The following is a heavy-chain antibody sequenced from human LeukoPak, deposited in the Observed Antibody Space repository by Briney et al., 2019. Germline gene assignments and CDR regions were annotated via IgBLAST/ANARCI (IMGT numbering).Heavy chain of an antibody. J-gene: IGHJ4*02. V-gene: IGHV3-23*01. CDR2: ISGSGGST. Sequence: GGSLRLSCAASGFTFSSYAMSWVRQAPGKGLEWVSVISGSGGSTHYADSVKGRFTISRDNSKNTLYLQMNSLRAEDTAVYYCAKGSGYSSSWYGGYWGQGTLVTVSS. CDR1: GFTFSSYA. CDR3: AKGSGYSSSWYGGY. D-gene: IGHD6-13*01.